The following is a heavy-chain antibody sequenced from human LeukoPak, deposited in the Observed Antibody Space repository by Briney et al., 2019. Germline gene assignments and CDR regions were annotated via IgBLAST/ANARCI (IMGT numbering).Heavy chain of an antibody. Sequence: GSLRLSCAASGFTFNSYAMSWVRQAPRKGLEWVSANSARGGTTYYADSVKGRFTISRDNSKNTLYLQMNSLGAEDTAVYYCAKEVAIPVAVDAFERWGQGTLVTVSS. V-gene: IGHV3-23*01. CDR2: NSARGGTT. D-gene: IGHD6-19*01. J-gene: IGHJ3*02. CDR1: GFTFNSYA. CDR3: AKEVAIPVAVDAFER.